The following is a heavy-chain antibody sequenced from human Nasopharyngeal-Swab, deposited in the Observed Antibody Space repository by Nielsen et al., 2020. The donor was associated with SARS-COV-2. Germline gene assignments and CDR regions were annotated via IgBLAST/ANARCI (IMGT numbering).Heavy chain of an antibody. V-gene: IGHV3-48*03. D-gene: IGHD6-19*01. CDR3: ARASRGWS. CDR1: GFTFDNYG. CDR2: ISTSGTTI. Sequence: GESLKISCAASGFTFDNYGMNWVRQAPGKGLEWVSYISTSGTTIHYADSVRGRFTISRDNAKKSLYLQMNSLRAEDTAVYYCARASRGWSWGQGTLVTVSP. J-gene: IGHJ5*02.